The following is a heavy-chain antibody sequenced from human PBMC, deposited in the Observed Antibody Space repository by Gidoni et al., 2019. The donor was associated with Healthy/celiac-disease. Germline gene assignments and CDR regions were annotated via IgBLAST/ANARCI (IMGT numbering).Heavy chain of an antibody. Sequence: QVQMVQSGAEVKKPGASVKVSCKASGYTFTGYYMHWVRQAPGQGLEWMGWINPNSGGTNYAQKFQGRVTMTRDTSISTAYMELSRLRSDDTAVYYCARDLYDIQLWFYAFDIWGQGTMVTVSS. V-gene: IGHV1-2*02. CDR2: INPNSGGT. CDR3: ARDLYDIQLWFYAFDI. CDR1: GYTFTGYY. J-gene: IGHJ3*02. D-gene: IGHD5-18*01.